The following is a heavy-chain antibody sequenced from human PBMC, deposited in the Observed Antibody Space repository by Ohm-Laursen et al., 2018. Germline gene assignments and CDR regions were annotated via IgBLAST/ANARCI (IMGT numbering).Heavy chain of an antibody. CDR3: ARGITAITGYYFDY. CDR1: GFSFNDYG. V-gene: IGHV3-33*01. D-gene: IGHD1-7*01. Sequence: SLRLSCAASGFSFNDYGMHWVRQAPGKGLEWVAVIWYDGSNENYGDSVKGRFTISRDNSKNTLHLQMNSLRAEDTAVYYCARGITAITGYYFDYWGQGTLVTVSS. CDR2: IWYDGSNE. J-gene: IGHJ4*02.